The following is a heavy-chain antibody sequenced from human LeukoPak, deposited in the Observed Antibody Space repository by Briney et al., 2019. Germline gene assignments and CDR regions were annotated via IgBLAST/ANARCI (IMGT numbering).Heavy chain of an antibody. CDR2: IIHSGNT. V-gene: IGHV4-4*02. D-gene: IGHD2-2*01. CDR3: TGYDIPYTFEF. Sequence: SRTLSLTCAVSGDSISRGTWWTWVRQSPGKGLQWIGDIIHSGNTNYNPSLRSRLTISLDKSRNQFSLKLNSVTAADTAVYYCTGYDIPYTFEFWGQGTLVTVSS. CDR1: GDSISRGTW. J-gene: IGHJ4*02.